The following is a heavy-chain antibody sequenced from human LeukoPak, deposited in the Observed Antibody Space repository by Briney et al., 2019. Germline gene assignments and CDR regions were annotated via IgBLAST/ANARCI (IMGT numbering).Heavy chain of an antibody. V-gene: IGHV4-34*01. CDR1: GGSFSGYY. J-gene: IGHJ4*02. CDR3: ARVTGYVIEDYFDY. Sequence: SETLSLTCAVYGGSFSGYYWSWIRQPPGRGLEWIGEINHSGSTNYNPSLKSRVTISVDTSKNQFSLKLRSVTAADTAVYYCARVTGYVIEDYFDYWGQGTLVTVSS. CDR2: INHSGST. D-gene: IGHD3-22*01.